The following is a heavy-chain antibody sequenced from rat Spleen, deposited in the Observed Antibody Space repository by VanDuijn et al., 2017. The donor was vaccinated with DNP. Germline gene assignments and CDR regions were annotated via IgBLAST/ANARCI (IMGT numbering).Heavy chain of an antibody. V-gene: IGHV2-63*01. CDR2: LPTRGDT. Sequence: QVQLKESGPGLVQPSQTLSLTCTVSGFSLTSYGVSWVRQPPGKGLEWIAALPTRGDTSYNSALKSRLSISRDTSKNQVFLKMNSLQTDDTGTYYCTRDNNYYAMDAWGQGTSVTVSS. CDR3: TRDNNYYAMDA. J-gene: IGHJ4*01. D-gene: IGHD1-10*01. CDR1: GFSLTSYG.